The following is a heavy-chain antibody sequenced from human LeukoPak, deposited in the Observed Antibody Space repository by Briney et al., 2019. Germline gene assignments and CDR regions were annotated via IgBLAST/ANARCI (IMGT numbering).Heavy chain of an antibody. Sequence: PSQTLSLTCTVSGGSFSSGDYYWSWIRQPPGKGLEWIGYICYSGSTYYNPSLKSRLTISVDTSKNQFSLKLSSVTAADTAVYYCARAGVFWSGSRFDYWGQGALVTVSS. V-gene: IGHV4-30-4*08. CDR3: ARAGVFWSGSRFDY. CDR2: ICYSGST. CDR1: GGSFSSGDYY. D-gene: IGHD3-3*01. J-gene: IGHJ4*02.